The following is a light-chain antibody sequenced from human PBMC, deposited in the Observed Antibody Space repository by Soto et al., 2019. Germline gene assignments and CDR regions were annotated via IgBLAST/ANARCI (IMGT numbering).Light chain of an antibody. CDR1: SSDIGSNT. CDR2: SNN. V-gene: IGLV1-44*01. Sequence: QSVLTQPPSASGTPGQRVTISCSGSSSDIGSNTVNWYQQLPGSDPNLLIYSNNQRPPGVPARFSGSTSCASASLPISGLQSVDEVAYYCAAWDASLSVYVAFGGGTKLTVL. CDR3: AAWDASLSVYVA. J-gene: IGLJ2*01.